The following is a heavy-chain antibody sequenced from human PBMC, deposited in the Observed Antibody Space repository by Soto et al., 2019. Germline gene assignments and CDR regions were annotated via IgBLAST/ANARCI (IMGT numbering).Heavy chain of an antibody. D-gene: IGHD1-1*01. CDR3: ARLNWNHYYYYMDV. Sequence: SKTLSLTCAFAGGVNSSDYRSRIRQPPGKGLEWIGYIYYSGSTNYNPSLKSRVTISVDTSKNQFSLKLSSVTAADTAVYYCARLNWNHYYYYMDVRGKGTTVTVSS. V-gene: IGHV4-59*08. J-gene: IGHJ6*03. CDR1: GGVNSSDY. CDR2: IYYSGST.